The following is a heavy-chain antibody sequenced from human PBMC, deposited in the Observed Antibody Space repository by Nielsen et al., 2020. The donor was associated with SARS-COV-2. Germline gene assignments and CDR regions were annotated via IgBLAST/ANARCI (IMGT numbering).Heavy chain of an antibody. J-gene: IGHJ3*02. CDR2: IDWDDDK. CDR3: ARSTLGGSGSFKGAFDI. V-gene: IGHV2-70*04. CDR1: GFSLSTSGMR. Sequence: SGPTLVKPTQTLTLTCTFSGFSLSTSGMRVSWIRQPPGKALEWLARIDWDDDKFYSTSLKTRLTISKDTSKNQVVLTVTNMDPVDTATYYCARSTLGGSGSFKGAFDIWGQGTMVTVSS. D-gene: IGHD3-10*01.